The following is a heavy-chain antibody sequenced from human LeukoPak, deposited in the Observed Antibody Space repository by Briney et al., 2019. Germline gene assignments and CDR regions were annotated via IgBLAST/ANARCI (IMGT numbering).Heavy chain of an antibody. V-gene: IGHV1-18*01. CDR1: GYTFTNFG. Sequence: ASVKVSCKASGYTFTNFGISWVRQAPGQGLEWMGWITPYNGNTNYAQKLQGRVTMTTDTSTSTAYMELRSLRSDDTAVYYCARGRYYDFWSGYYKVNNWFDPWGQGTLVTVSS. J-gene: IGHJ5*02. CDR3: ARGRYYDFWSGYYKVNNWFDP. CDR2: ITPYNGNT. D-gene: IGHD3-3*01.